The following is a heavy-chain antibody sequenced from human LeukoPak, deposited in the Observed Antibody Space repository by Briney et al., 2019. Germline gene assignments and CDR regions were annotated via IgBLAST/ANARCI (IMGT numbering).Heavy chain of an antibody. Sequence: PGGSLRLSCVASGFTFTSHGIYWVRQAPGKGLEWVSAISGSGGSTYYADSVKGRFTISRDNSKNTLYLQMNSLRAEDTAVYYCAKDRVLTGYYPHDAFDIWGQGTMVTVSS. CDR2: ISGSGGST. J-gene: IGHJ3*02. D-gene: IGHD3-9*01. V-gene: IGHV3-23*01. CDR1: GFTFTSHG. CDR3: AKDRVLTGYYPHDAFDI.